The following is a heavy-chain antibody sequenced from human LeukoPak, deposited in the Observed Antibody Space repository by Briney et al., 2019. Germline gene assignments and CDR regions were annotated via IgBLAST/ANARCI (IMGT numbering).Heavy chain of an antibody. CDR2: IYYNGST. D-gene: IGHD3-10*01. Sequence: SETLSLTCTVSGGSISSSSYYWGWIRQPPGKGLEWIGSIYYNGSTYYSPSLKSRVTISVDTSKNQFSLNLSSVTAADTAVYYCARWYCYGSGSYAIDHWGQGTLVTVSS. CDR1: GGSISSSSYY. CDR3: ARWYCYGSGSYAIDH. V-gene: IGHV4-39*01. J-gene: IGHJ4*02.